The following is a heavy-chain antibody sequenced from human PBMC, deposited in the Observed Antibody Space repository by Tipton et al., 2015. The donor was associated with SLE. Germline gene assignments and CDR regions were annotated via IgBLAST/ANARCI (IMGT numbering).Heavy chain of an antibody. Sequence: TLSLTCTVSGGSISSYYWSWTRQPPGKGLEWIGYIYYSGSTNYNPSLKSRVTISVDTSKNQFSLRLSSVTAADTAVYYCARSSSGYYVDYWGQGTLVTVSS. D-gene: IGHD3-22*01. CDR1: GGSISSYY. CDR3: ARSSSGYYVDY. J-gene: IGHJ4*02. CDR2: IYYSGST. V-gene: IGHV4-59*08.